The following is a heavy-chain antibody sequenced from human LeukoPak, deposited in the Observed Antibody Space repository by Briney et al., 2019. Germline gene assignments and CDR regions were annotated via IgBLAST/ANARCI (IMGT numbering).Heavy chain of an antibody. CDR2: ISASGDTT. D-gene: IGHD3-22*01. J-gene: IGHJ4*02. CDR1: GFTFSNYG. CDR3: AKDPYYYETSGFLSGGYFDY. Sequence: PGGSLRLSCAASGFTFSNYGMHWVRQAPGKGLEWVSSISASGDTTYYTDSVKGRFTISRDNSRNTLYLHMNSLRADDTAVYYCAKDPYYYETSGFLSGGYFDYWGQGTLVTVSS. V-gene: IGHV3-23*01.